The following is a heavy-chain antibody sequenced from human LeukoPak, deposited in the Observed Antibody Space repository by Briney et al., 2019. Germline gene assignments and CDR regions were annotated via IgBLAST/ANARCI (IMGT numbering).Heavy chain of an antibody. CDR1: GFTFSSYD. CDR2: IRYDESNQ. D-gene: IGHD1-26*01. J-gene: IGHJ4*02. CDR3: AKDSSKWAFDY. Sequence: TGGSLRLSCAASGFTFSSYDMHWVRQAPGKGLEWVAFIRYDESNQYYADSVKGRLTISRDNSKNTLYLQMNSLRPEDTAVYYCAKDSSKWAFDYWGQGTLVTVSS. V-gene: IGHV3-30*02.